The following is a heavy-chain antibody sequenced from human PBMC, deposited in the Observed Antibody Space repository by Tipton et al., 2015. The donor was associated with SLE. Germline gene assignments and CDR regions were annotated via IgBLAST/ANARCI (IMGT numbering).Heavy chain of an antibody. CDR1: GFTFDDYA. V-gene: IGHV3-9*01. J-gene: IGHJ5*02. CDR3: AKDSGSGWYNWFDP. CDR2: ISWNGGST. Sequence: SLRLSCVASGFTFDDYAMHWVRQAPGKGLEWVSGISWNGGSTVYADSVRGRFTISRDNAKNYLYLQMNSLRSEDTALYYCAKDSGSGWYNWFDPWGQGTLVTVSS. D-gene: IGHD6-19*01.